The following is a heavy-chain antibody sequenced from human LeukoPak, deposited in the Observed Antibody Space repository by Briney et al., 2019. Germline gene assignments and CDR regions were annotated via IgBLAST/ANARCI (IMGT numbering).Heavy chain of an antibody. Sequence: HSGGSLRLSCAASGFTFSSYAMSWVRQAPGKGLEWVSAISGSGISTYYADSVKGRFTISRDNSQNTPYLQMNSLRAEDTAVYYCAREGSFSWYWFFDHWGQGALVTVSS. D-gene: IGHD2-15*01. J-gene: IGHJ4*02. V-gene: IGHV3-23*01. CDR1: GFTFSSYA. CDR2: ISGSGIST. CDR3: AREGSFSWYWFFDH.